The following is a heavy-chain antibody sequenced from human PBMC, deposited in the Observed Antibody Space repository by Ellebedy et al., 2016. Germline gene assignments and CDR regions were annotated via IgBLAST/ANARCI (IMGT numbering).Heavy chain of an antibody. V-gene: IGHV3-23*01. J-gene: IGHJ4*02. CDR3: AKGPTRGTRTY. CDR1: GFPFSSYA. Sequence: GGSLRLSCAASGFPFSSYAMDWVRQAPGKGLEWVSAIRGSGGTTYYADSVKGRFTISRDSSKNTLYLDMDSLRTEDTAVYYCAKGPTRGTRTYWGQGTLVTV. CDR2: IRGSGGTT. D-gene: IGHD1-1*01.